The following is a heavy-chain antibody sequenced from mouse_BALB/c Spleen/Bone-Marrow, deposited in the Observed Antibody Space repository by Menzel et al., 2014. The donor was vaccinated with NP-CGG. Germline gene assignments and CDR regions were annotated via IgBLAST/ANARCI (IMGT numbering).Heavy chain of an antibody. J-gene: IGHJ2*01. Sequence: QVQLQQSGAELVRPGSSVKISCKASGYAFSIYWMNWVKQRPEQGLEWIGQIYPGDVDTDYNGKFKGKATLTADRSSSTAYMQLNSLTSEDSAVYFCARGGISIDYWGQGTTLTVSS. CDR3: ARGGISIDY. CDR2: IYPGDVDT. V-gene: IGHV1-80*01. CDR1: GYAFSIYW.